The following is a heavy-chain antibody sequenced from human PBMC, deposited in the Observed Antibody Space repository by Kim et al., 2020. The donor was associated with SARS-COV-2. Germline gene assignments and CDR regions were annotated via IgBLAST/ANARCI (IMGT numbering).Heavy chain of an antibody. J-gene: IGHJ6*03. V-gene: IGHV3-30*18. CDR1: GFTFSSYG. CDR3: AKDGGYSYGYYYYYYMDV. CDR2: ISYDGSNK. Sequence: GGSLRLSCAASGFTFSSYGMHWVRQAPGKGLEWVAVISYDGSNKYYADSVKGRFTISRDNSKNTLYLQMNSLRAEDTAVYYCAKDGGYSYGYYYYYYMDV. D-gene: IGHD5-18*01.